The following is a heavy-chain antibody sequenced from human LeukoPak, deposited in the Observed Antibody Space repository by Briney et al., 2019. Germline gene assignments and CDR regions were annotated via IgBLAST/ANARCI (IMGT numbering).Heavy chain of an antibody. V-gene: IGHV5-51*01. Sequence: GESLKISCKGSGYSFTSYWIGGVRQMPGKGLEWLGIIDPGDSDTRYSPSFQGQVTISADKSISTAYLQWSSLKASDTAMYYCARHGDILTEDYYYGMDVWGQGTTVTVSS. CDR2: IDPGDSDT. D-gene: IGHD3-9*01. J-gene: IGHJ6*02. CDR3: ARHGDILTEDYYYGMDV. CDR1: GYSFTSYW.